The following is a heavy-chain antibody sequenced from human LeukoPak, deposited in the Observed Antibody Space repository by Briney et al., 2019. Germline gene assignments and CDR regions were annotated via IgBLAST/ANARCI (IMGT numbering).Heavy chain of an antibody. Sequence: ASVKVSCKASGYTFTSYYIHWVRQAPGQGLEWMGLINPSGGSTNYAQKFQGRVTMTRDTSTSTVYMELSSLRSEDTAVYYCARALPLFHWFDPWGQGTLVTVSS. J-gene: IGHJ5*02. CDR1: GYTFTSYY. D-gene: IGHD2-15*01. CDR2: INPSGGST. V-gene: IGHV1-46*01. CDR3: ARALPLFHWFDP.